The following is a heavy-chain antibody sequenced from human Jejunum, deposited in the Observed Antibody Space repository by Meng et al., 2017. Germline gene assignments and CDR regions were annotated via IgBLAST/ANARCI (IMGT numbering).Heavy chain of an antibody. J-gene: IGHJ3*02. V-gene: IGHV3-23*01. Sequence: GESLKISCAGSGFTFRSYAISWVRQAPGKGLEWVSALDSSGDRPNYAGSVKGRFSISRDNSKSTLFLQMNSLRDEDTAVYYCAKASYVGNAFDIWGQGTMVTVSS. CDR3: AKASYVGNAFDI. CDR1: GFTFRSYA. CDR2: LDSSGDRP. D-gene: IGHD3-16*01.